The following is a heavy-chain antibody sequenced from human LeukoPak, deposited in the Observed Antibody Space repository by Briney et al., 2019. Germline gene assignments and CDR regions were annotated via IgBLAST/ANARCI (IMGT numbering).Heavy chain of an antibody. CDR3: ARWYSSGWYSDY. CDR2: VSGTSEYI. D-gene: IGHD6-19*01. J-gene: IGHJ4*02. V-gene: IGHV3-21*06. CDR1: GVSFSTYS. Sequence: GGSLRLSCAAYGVSFSTYSMIWVRQAPGKGLEWVSSVSGTSEYIYYADSVRGRFTISRDNAKNTVYLQMNSLRAEDTAVYYCARWYSSGWYSDYWGQGTLVTVSS.